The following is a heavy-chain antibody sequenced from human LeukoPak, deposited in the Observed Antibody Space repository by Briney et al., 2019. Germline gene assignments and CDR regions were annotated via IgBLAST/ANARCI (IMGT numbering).Heavy chain of an antibody. CDR3: ARDLGDTLRNYYYSRDV. D-gene: IGHD5-18*01. V-gene: IGHV3-33*01. Sequence: GRSLRLSCAASGFTFSSYGMHWVRQAPGKGLEGVAVIWYDGSNKYYADSVKGRFTISRDNSKNTLYLQMNSLRAEDTAVYYCARDLGDTLRNYYYSRDVWGKGTTVTVSS. CDR1: GFTFSSYG. J-gene: IGHJ6*04. CDR2: IWYDGSNK.